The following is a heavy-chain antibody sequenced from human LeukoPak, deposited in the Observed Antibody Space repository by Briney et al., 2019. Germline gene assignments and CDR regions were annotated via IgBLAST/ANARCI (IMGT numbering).Heavy chain of an antibody. Sequence: PGGSLRLSCTASGFTFSGYSMNWIRQAPGMGLEWVSSFGTRSTSIYHAGSVKGRFAISRDNAKNSLYLQMNSLRAEDTALYYCAREVSEGFDFWGQGTLVTVSP. J-gene: IGHJ4*02. CDR1: GFTFSGYS. V-gene: IGHV3-21*01. CDR3: AREVSEGFDF. CDR2: FGTRSTSI. D-gene: IGHD3-22*01.